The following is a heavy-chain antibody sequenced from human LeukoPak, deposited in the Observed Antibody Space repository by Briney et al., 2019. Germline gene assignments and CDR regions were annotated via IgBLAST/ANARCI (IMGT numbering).Heavy chain of an antibody. Sequence: SETLSLTCSVSGGFISSYYWSWIRQSAGKGLEWIGRIYSSGSANYNPSLKSRVTMSVDTSKNQFSLRLSSVTAADTAVYYCANYNYESSGYSYFGNWGQGIVVIVSS. J-gene: IGHJ4*02. CDR3: ANYNYESSGYSYFGN. CDR2: IYSSGSA. D-gene: IGHD3-22*01. V-gene: IGHV4-4*07. CDR1: GGFISSYY.